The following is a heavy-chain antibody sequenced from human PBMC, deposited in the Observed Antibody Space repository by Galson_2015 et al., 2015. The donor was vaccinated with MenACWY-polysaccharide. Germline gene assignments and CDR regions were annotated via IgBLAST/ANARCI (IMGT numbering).Heavy chain of an antibody. J-gene: IGHJ4*02. CDR3: ARGFSGYDPY. D-gene: IGHD5-12*01. Sequence: ETLSLTCAVYGGSFSGYYWSWIRQPPGKGLEWIGEINHSGSTNYNPSLKSRVTISVDSSKNQFSLKLSSVTAADTAVYYCARGFSGYDPYWGQGTLVTVSS. CDR1: GGSFSGYY. CDR2: INHSGST. V-gene: IGHV4-34*01.